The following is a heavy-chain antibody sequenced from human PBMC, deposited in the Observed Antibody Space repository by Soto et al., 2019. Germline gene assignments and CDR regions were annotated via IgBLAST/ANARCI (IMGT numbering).Heavy chain of an antibody. D-gene: IGHD2-21*01. CDR1: GHSLSNYF. V-gene: IGHV4-59*01. Sequence: PSETLSLTCSVSGHSLSNYFWTWIRQPPGKLLEWIGHIYSSGSTFYNPSLKSRVSISFDTSKNQFSLKVTSVTAADTAVYFCVRSLRGDFFDYWGQGALVTVSS. J-gene: IGHJ4*02. CDR3: VRSLRGDFFDY. CDR2: IYSSGST.